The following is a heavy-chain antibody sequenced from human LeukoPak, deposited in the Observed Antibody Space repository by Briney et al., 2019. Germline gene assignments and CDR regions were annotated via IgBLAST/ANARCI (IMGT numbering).Heavy chain of an antibody. J-gene: IGHJ3*02. V-gene: IGHV3-43*02. CDR1: GFTFDEYA. CDR3: AKDLTSVYDAFNI. Sequence: GGSLRLSCAASGFTFDEYAIHWVRQAPGKGLEWVSLISGDGVRTFYTDSVKGRFTISRDNSKNSLYLQMNSLRTEDTALYYCAKDLTSVYDAFNIWGQGTMVTVST. CDR2: ISGDGVRT.